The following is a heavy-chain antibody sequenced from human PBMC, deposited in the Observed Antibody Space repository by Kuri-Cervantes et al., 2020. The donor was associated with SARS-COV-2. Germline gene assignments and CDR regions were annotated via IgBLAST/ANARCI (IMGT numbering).Heavy chain of an antibody. V-gene: IGHV4-39*01. CDR2: IYHSGST. CDR1: GGSISSSSYY. J-gene: IGHJ4*02. CDR3: ARQQGGDFWSGYYHPYYFDY. Sequence: SETLSLTCTVSGGSISSSSYYWGWIRQPPGKGLEWIGSIYHSGSTYYNPSLKSRVTISVDTSKNQFSLKLSSVTAADTAVYYCARQQGGDFWSGYYHPYYFDYWGQGTLVTVSS. D-gene: IGHD3-3*01.